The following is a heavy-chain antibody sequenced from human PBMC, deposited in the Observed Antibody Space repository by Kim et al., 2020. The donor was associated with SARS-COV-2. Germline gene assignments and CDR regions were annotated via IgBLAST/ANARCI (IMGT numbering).Heavy chain of an antibody. CDR1: GFTFSSYG. Sequence: GGSLRLSCAASGFTFSSYGMHWVRQAPGKGLEWVAVIWYDGSNKYYADSVKGRFTISRDNSKNTLYLQMNSLRAEDTAVYYCAKDIGVNEGIAFLHDYGMDVWGQGTTVTVSS. V-gene: IGHV3-33*06. J-gene: IGHJ6*02. CDR3: AKDIGVNEGIAFLHDYGMDV. CDR2: IWYDGSNK. D-gene: IGHD3-10*01.